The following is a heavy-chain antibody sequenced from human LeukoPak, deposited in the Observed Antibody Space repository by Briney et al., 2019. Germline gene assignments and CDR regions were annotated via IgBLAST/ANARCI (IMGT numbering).Heavy chain of an antibody. D-gene: IGHD4-17*01. V-gene: IGHV3-23*01. CDR1: GFTFSSHA. CDR2: VLSSGAT. J-gene: IGHJ5*02. CDR3: AKDLTYGDWRGEFVP. Sequence: GGSLRLSCAASGFTFSSHAMSWVRQAPGKGPEWVSGVLSSGATYYSDSVKGRFTISRDTSKNTLYLQMNSLRSKDTAIYSCAKDLTYGDWRGEFVPWGQVTPVTVSS.